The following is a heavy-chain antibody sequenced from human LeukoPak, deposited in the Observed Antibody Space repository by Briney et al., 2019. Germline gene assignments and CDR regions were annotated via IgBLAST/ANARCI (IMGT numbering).Heavy chain of an antibody. CDR2: IYSDGTA. CDR1: GFTFSNKH. Sequence: GGSLRLSCAASGFTFSNKHMTGVRQAPGKGLEWVSVIYSDGTAYYADSVKGRFTISRDNSKNTLYLQMNSLRAEDTAVYYCVRDLTWGQGTLVTVSS. J-gene: IGHJ5*02. V-gene: IGHV3-53*01. CDR3: VRDLT.